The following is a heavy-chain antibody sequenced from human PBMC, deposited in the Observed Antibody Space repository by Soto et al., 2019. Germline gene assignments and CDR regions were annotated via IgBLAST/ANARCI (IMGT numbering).Heavy chain of an antibody. V-gene: IGHV3-7*01. J-gene: IGHJ4*02. Sequence: EVQLVESGGGLVQPGGSLRLSCAASGFTFSSYWMSWVRQAPGKGLEWVANIKQDGSAQYYVDSVKGRFTISRDNAKNSLYLQMNSLRAEDTAVYYCAREGFWYCSGDSCYSDYWGQGTLVTVSS. CDR1: GFTFSSYW. CDR3: AREGFWYCSGDSCYSDY. D-gene: IGHD2-15*01. CDR2: IKQDGSAQ.